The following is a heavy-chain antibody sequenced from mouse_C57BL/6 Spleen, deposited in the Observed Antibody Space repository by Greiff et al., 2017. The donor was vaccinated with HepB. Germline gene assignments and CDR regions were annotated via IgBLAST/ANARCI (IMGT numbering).Heavy chain of an antibody. CDR1: GFTFSDYG. Sequence: EVKLVESGGGLVKPGGSLKLSCAASGFTFSDYGMHWVRQAPEKGLEWVAYISSGSSTIYYADTVKGRFTISRDNAKNTLFLQMTSLRSEDTAMYYCARRWEGYFDYWGQGTTLTVSS. V-gene: IGHV5-17*01. D-gene: IGHD1-1*02. CDR3: ARRWEGYFDY. J-gene: IGHJ2*01. CDR2: ISSGSSTI.